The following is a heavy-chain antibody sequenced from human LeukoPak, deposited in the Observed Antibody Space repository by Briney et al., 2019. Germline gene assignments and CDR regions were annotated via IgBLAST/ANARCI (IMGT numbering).Heavy chain of an antibody. CDR1: GGSISSYY. CDR2: IYYSGST. V-gene: IGHV4-59*01. D-gene: IGHD2-21*02. CDR3: ARAGGYCGGDCYYDWFDP. J-gene: IGHJ5*02. Sequence: SETLSLTCTVSGGSISSYYWSWIRQPPGKGLERIGYIYYSGSTNYNPSLKSRVTISVDTSKNQFSLKLSSVTAADTAVYYCARAGGYCGGDCYYDWFDPWGQGTLVTVSS.